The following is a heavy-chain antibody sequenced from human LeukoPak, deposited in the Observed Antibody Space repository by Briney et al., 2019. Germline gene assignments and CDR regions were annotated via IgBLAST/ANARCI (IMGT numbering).Heavy chain of an antibody. D-gene: IGHD3-22*01. CDR1: GGSITNTNY. Sequence: SETLSLTFGVSGGSITNTNYWTWVRQPPGKGLEWIGEVNLQGSTNYNPSLMGRVAIAVDTSENHISLQLTSVTAADTAVYYCARGGGNYRPLDYSGQGTLVTVSS. CDR2: VNLQGST. V-gene: IGHV4-4*02. J-gene: IGHJ4*02. CDR3: ARGGGNYRPLDY.